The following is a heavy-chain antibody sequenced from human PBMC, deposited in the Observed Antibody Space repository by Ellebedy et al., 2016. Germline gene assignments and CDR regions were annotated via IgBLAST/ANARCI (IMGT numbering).Heavy chain of an antibody. D-gene: IGHD2-2*01. CDR1: GGTFSSYA. CDR3: ARGGMLYCSSTYCVDY. CDR2: IIPILGTP. J-gene: IGHJ4*02. V-gene: IGHV1-69*13. Sequence: SVKVSXXAFGGTFSSYAIRWVRQAPGQGLEWMGGIIPILGTPNYAQKFQGRVTITADESTSAAYMELRSLRSDDTAMYYCARGGMLYCSSTYCVDYWGQGTLVTVSS.